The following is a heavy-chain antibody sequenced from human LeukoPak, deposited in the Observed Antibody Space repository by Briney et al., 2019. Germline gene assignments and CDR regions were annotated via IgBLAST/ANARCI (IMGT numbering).Heavy chain of an antibody. CDR2: ISSSSDYT. CDR1: GFTFSDYH. D-gene: IGHD3-9*01. V-gene: IGHV3-11*03. CDR3: GGPTWLRGGFCCSNF. Sequence: PGGSLRLSCAASGFTFSDYHMSWIRQAPGKGLEWVSYISSSSDYTNYADSVKGRFTISRDNAKNSLYLQMNSLRAEDTAVYYCGGPTWLRGGFCCSNFWGQGNPVNGSS. J-gene: IGHJ6*01.